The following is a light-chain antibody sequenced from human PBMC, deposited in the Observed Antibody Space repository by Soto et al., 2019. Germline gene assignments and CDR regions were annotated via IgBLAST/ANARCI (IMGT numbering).Light chain of an antibody. CDR3: QQYCSSQLT. CDR1: QSVSSSY. V-gene: IGKV3-20*01. CDR2: GAS. Sequence: EIVLTQSPGTLSLSPGERATLSCRASQSVSSSYLAWYQQKPGQSPRLLIYGASSRATGITDRFSGSGSGTDFTLTISRLEPEDFAVYYCQQYCSSQLTFGGGTKVEI. J-gene: IGKJ4*01.